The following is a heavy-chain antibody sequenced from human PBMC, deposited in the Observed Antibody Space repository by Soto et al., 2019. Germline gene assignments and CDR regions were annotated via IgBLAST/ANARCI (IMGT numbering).Heavy chain of an antibody. D-gene: IGHD6-19*01. CDR3: ARQGGPGIAVAGTPPSYYYYGMDV. CDR1: GFRFKISG. CDR2: ISYDGKTQ. V-gene: IGHV3-30*03. Sequence: GGSLRLSCEASGFRFKISGMHCFRQAPDNRLHWFAVISYDGKTQYYGDSVKGRFTISRDNARNTAYLQWSSLKASDTAMYYRARQGGPGIAVAGTPPSYYYYGMDVWGQGTTVTVSS. J-gene: IGHJ6*02.